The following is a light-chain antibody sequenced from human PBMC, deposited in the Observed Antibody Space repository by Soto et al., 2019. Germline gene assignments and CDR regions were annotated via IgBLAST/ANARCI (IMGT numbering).Light chain of an antibody. CDR2: DAS. CDR3: QQYNSYSQT. J-gene: IGKJ1*01. Sequence: IQITPSPSPLAAPFGERVTITFRASQSISSWLAWYQQKPGKAPKLLIYDASSLESGVPSRFSGSGSGTEFTLTISSLQPDDFATYYCQQYNSYSQTFGQGTKVDIK. CDR1: QSISSW. V-gene: IGKV1-5*01.